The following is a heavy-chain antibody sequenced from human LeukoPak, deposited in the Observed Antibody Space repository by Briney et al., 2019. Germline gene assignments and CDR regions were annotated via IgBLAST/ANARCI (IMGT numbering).Heavy chain of an antibody. D-gene: IGHD6-6*01. J-gene: IGHJ6*03. CDR3: ARAGIRSSSNYYYYMDV. Sequence: ASVKVSCKASGYTFTSYDINWVRQPTGQGLEWMGWMNPNSGNTGYAQKFQGRVTITRNTSISTAYMELSSLRSEDTAVYYCARAGIRSSSNYYYYMDVWGKGTTVTVSS. V-gene: IGHV1-8*03. CDR1: GYTFTSYD. CDR2: MNPNSGNT.